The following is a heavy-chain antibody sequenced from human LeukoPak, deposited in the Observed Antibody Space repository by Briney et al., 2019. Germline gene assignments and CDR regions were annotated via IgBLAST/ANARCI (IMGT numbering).Heavy chain of an antibody. Sequence: GESLKISCKGSGYSFTNYWIGWVRQMPGKGLEWMGIIYPGDSDTSYSPSFQGQVTISADKSISTAYLQWSSLKASDTAMYYCARHDYDYVWGSYRPLQSWFDPWGQGTLVTVSS. V-gene: IGHV5-51*01. J-gene: IGHJ5*02. CDR3: ARHDYDYVWGSYRPLQSWFDP. CDR1: GYSFTNYW. D-gene: IGHD3-16*02. CDR2: IYPGDSDT.